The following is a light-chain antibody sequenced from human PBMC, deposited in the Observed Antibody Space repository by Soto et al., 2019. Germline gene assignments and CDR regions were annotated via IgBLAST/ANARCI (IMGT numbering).Light chain of an antibody. CDR1: QSVSSSY. Sequence: EVVLTQSPCTLSLSTGERATLSCRASQSVSSSYLAWYQQKPGQAPRLLIYGASSRATGIPDRFSGSASGTEFTLTISSLQPDDFATYYCQQHADYPITFGGGTKVAIK. J-gene: IGKJ4*01. V-gene: IGKV3-20*01. CDR2: GAS. CDR3: QQHADYPIT.